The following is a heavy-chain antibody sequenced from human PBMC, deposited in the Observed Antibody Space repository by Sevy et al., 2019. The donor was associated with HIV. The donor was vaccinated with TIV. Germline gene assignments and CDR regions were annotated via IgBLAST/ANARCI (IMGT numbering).Heavy chain of an antibody. J-gene: IGHJ4*02. CDR1: GFTFKYHG. CDR2: ISIDGSNK. Sequence: GGSLRLSCAASGFTFKYHGMHWVRQAPGKGLEWLSLISIDGSNKYNEDSVKGRFTISRDNAKNTVSVQMNSLRPEDTASYYCAKDGGHIDIDYWGQGILVTVSS. V-gene: IGHV3-30*18. CDR3: AKDGGHIDIDY. D-gene: IGHD2-15*01.